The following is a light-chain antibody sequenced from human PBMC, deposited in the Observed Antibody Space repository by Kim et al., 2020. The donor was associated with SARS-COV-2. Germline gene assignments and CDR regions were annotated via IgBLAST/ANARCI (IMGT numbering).Light chain of an antibody. CDR3: GSYTSGATII. V-gene: IGLV2-14*03. CDR2: DVS. Sequence: TTISGSGSNNDIGGYNYVTWYQQHPGKAPKLMIYDVSSRPSGVSHRFSGSKSGNTASLTISGLQADDEADYYCGSYTSGATIIFGGGTQLTVL. J-gene: IGLJ2*01. CDR1: NNDIGGYNY.